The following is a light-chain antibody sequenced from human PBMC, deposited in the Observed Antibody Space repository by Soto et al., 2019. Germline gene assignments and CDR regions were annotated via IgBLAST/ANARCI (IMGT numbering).Light chain of an antibody. Sequence: EIVMTQSPATLSVSPGERATLSCRASQSVSSRFLAWYQQKPGQAPRLLIYGASTRATGIPARFSGSGSGTEFSLTISSLQYEDFAVYYCQQHNKWPLTLGGGTKVDIK. V-gene: IGKV3-15*01. J-gene: IGKJ4*01. CDR3: QQHNKWPLT. CDR2: GAS. CDR1: QSVSSRF.